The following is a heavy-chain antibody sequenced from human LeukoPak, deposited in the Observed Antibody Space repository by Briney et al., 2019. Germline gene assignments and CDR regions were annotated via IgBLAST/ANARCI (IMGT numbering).Heavy chain of an antibody. V-gene: IGHV3-43*02. Sequence: SGGSLRLSCAASGFTFDDYAMHWVGQAPGKGLEWVSLISGDGCITYYAHSVKCRFTISRDNSKNSLYLQMNSLRTEDTALYYCAKDLYGDYLPLGYWGQGTLVTVSS. J-gene: IGHJ4*02. CDR1: GFTFDDYA. CDR3: AKDLYGDYLPLGY. D-gene: IGHD4-17*01. CDR2: ISGDGCIT.